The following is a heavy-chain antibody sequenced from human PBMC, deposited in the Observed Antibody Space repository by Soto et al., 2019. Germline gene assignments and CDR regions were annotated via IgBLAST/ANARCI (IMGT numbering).Heavy chain of an antibody. CDR2: INAGNGNT. CDR1: GYTFTSYA. CDR3: ARVRRATPHGYYYYGMDV. J-gene: IGHJ6*02. V-gene: IGHV1-3*01. Sequence: RASVKVSCKASGYTFTSYAMHWVRQAPGQRLEWMGWINAGNGNTKYSQKFQGRVTITRDTSASTAYMELSSLRSEDTAVYYCARVRRATPHGYYYYGMDVWGQGTTVTVSS.